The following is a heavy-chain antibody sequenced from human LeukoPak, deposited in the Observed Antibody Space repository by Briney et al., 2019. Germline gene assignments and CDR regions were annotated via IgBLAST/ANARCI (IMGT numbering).Heavy chain of an antibody. D-gene: IGHD3-9*01. CDR1: GFTFSNYW. Sequence: GGSLRLSCAASGFTFSNYWMTWVRQAPGKGLEWVANIKPDESEKYYVGSVKGRFTISRDNAKNSLYLQMNSLRAEDTAVYYCAKWGPYDILTGRINWGQGTLVTVSS. CDR3: AKWGPYDILTGRIN. J-gene: IGHJ4*02. V-gene: IGHV3-7*03. CDR2: IKPDESEK.